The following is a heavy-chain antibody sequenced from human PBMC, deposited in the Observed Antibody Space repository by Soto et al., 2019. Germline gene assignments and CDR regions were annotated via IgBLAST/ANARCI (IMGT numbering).Heavy chain of an antibody. CDR2: ITSSGSTM. CDR1: GFTFSDFY. J-gene: IGHJ6*02. CDR3: ARRHNYYYVMDV. V-gene: IGHV3-11*01. Sequence: GGSLRLSCAASGFTFSDFYMTWIRQAPGKGLEWVSCITSSGSTMYYADSVKDRFTISRDNAKNLLYLQMNSLRAEDTAVYYCARRHNYYYVMDVWGQGTPVTVSS.